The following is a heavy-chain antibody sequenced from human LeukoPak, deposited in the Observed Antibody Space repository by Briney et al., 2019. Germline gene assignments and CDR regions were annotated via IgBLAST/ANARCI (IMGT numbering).Heavy chain of an antibody. D-gene: IGHD3-22*01. V-gene: IGHV4-39*07. CDR3: ATLATYYYDSSGYSSYWYFDL. CDR1: GGSISSSSYY. CDR2: IYYSGST. J-gene: IGHJ2*01. Sequence: SETLSLTCTVSGGSISSSSYYWGWIRQPPGKGLEWIGSIYYSGSTYYNPSLKSRVTISVDTSKNQFSLKLSSVTAADTAVYYCATLATYYYDSSGYSSYWYFDLWGRGTLVTVSS.